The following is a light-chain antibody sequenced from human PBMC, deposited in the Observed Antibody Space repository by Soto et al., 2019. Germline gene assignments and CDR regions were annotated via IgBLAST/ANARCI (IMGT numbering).Light chain of an antibody. V-gene: IGKV3-20*01. CDR1: QSVNNNF. Sequence: EIVLTQYPGTVSLSPGERATLSCRASQSVNNNFLAWYQQKPGQAPRLLIYDASSRATGIPDRFSGSGSGTDFTLTISRLEPEDFAVYSCQQYVTSPLTFGGGTKVEIK. CDR2: DAS. J-gene: IGKJ4*01. CDR3: QQYVTSPLT.